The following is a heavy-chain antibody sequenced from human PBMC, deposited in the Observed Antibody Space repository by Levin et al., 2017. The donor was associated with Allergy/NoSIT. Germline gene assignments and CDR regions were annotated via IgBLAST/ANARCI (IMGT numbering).Heavy chain of an antibody. J-gene: IGHJ4*02. D-gene: IGHD5-12*01. CDR1: EFTFSSYA. CDR3: AKYGGYSGYEFAEGFDY. Sequence: PGGSLTLSCAASEFTFSSYAMSWVRQAPGKGLDWVSAISGSGGSTYYADSVKGRFTISRDNSKNTLYLQMNSLRAEDTAVYYCAKYGGYSGYEFAEGFDYWGQGTLVTVSS. V-gene: IGHV3-23*01. CDR2: ISGSGGST.